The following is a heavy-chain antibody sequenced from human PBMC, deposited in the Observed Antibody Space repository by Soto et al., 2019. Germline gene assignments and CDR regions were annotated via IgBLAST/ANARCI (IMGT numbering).Heavy chain of an antibody. CDR1: GFTFSSYG. Sequence: PGGSLRLSCAASGFTFSSYGMHWVRQAPGKGLEWVAVISYDGSNKYYAGSVKGRFTISRDNSKNTLYLQMNSLRAEDTAVYYCAKDPSSGWYIKYFQHWGQGTLVTVSS. D-gene: IGHD6-19*01. CDR2: ISYDGSNK. J-gene: IGHJ1*01. CDR3: AKDPSSGWYIKYFQH. V-gene: IGHV3-30*18.